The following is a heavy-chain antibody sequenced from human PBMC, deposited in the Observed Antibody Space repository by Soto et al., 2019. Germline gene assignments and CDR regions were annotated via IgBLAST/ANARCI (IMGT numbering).Heavy chain of an antibody. Sequence: QVQLVQSGAEVKKPGSSVKVSCKASGGTFSSYAISWVRQAPGQGLEWMGGIIPIFGTANYAQKFQGRVKITADESTSTAYMELSSLGSADTAVYSCPSNWSGQLDLLSKYYCMEVWGQGTPVTVSS. V-gene: IGHV1-69*01. D-gene: IGHD6-6*01. CDR3: PSNWSGQLDLLSKYYCMEV. CDR1: GGTFSSYA. J-gene: IGHJ6*02. CDR2: IIPIFGTA.